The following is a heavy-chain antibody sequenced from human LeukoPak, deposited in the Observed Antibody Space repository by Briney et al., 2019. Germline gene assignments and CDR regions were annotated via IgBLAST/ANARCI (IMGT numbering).Heavy chain of an antibody. CDR2: ISGSGGST. CDR3: ARERGSYYLFDY. J-gene: IGHJ4*02. CDR1: GFTFSSYA. Sequence: GGSLRLSCAASGFTFSSYAMSGVRQAPGKGLEWISAISGSGGSTYYADSVKGRFTISRDNSKNTLYLQMNSLRAEDTAVYYCARERGSYYLFDYGGQGTLVTVSS. D-gene: IGHD1-26*01. V-gene: IGHV3-23*01.